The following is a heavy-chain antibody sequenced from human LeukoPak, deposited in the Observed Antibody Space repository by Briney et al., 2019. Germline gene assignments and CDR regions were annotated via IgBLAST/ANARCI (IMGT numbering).Heavy chain of an antibody. V-gene: IGHV3-30-3*01. J-gene: IGHJ3*02. CDR2: ISYDGTNK. CDR1: GFTFITYP. CDR3: ARVLMSYESSRFGGAIDI. Sequence: GGSLRLTCGASGFTFITYPMHWLRQAPGKGLERVAVISYDGTNKYYADSVKGRFTISRDNSKNTMYLQMNSRRAEDTAMYYCARVLMSYESSRFGGAIDIGGQGTMVTVSS. D-gene: IGHD3-22*01.